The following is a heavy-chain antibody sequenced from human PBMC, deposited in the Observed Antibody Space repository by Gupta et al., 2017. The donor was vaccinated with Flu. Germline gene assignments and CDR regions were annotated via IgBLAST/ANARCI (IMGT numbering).Heavy chain of an antibody. CDR1: GFTFTNDA. J-gene: IGHJ4*02. Sequence: EVQLLESGGGLVQPGGSLRLSCAASGFTFTNDAMTWVRQAPGKGLEWGSSISGIGGSTYYADAGKGRFIISRDNSRKTLYLQMNSLRAEDTALYYCARKEPESSGWVCLDYWGQGTLVTVSS. CDR2: ISGIGGST. CDR3: ARKEPESSGWVCLDY. V-gene: IGHV3-23*01. D-gene: IGHD3-22*01.